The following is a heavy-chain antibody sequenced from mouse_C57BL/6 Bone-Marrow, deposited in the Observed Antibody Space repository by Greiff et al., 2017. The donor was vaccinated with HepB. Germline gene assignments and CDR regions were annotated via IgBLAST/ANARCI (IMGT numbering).Heavy chain of an antibody. V-gene: IGHV7-3*01. Sequence: EVKLVESGGGLVQPGGSLSLSCAASGFTFTDYYMSWVRQPPGKALEWLGFIRNKANGYTTEYSASVKGRFTISIDNSQSILYLQLNALRAEDSATYYCARYKDPWDYWGQGTSVTVSS. CDR1: GFTFTDYY. CDR2: IRNKANGYTT. J-gene: IGHJ4*01. CDR3: ARYKDPWDY.